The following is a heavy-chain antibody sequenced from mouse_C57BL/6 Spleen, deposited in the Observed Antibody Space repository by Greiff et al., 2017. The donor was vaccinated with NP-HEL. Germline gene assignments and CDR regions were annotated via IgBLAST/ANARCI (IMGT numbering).Heavy chain of an antibody. D-gene: IGHD2-4*01. J-gene: IGHJ3*01. CDR2: ISSGGSYT. CDR1: GFTFSSYG. V-gene: IGHV5-6*01. Sequence: EVKLMESGGDLVKPGGSLILSCAASGFTFSSYGMSWVRQTPDKRLVWVATISSGGSYTYYPDSVKGRFTISRDNAKNTLYLQMSSLKSEDTAMYYCARTYYDYDDGFAYWGQGTLVTVSA. CDR3: ARTYYDYDDGFAY.